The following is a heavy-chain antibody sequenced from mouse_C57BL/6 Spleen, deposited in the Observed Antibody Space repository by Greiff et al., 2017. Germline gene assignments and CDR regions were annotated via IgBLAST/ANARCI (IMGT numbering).Heavy chain of an antibody. CDR2: IHPNSGST. D-gene: IGHD1-1*01. J-gene: IGHJ1*03. CDR3: ARGNYYGSAWGYFDV. CDR1: GYTFTSYW. Sequence: QVQLQQPGAELVQPGASVKLSCKASGYTFTSYWMHWVKQRPGQGLEWIGMIHPNSGSTNYNEKFKSKATLTVDKSSSTAYMQLSSLTSEDSAVYYCARGNYYGSAWGYFDVWGTGTTVTVSS. V-gene: IGHV1-64*01.